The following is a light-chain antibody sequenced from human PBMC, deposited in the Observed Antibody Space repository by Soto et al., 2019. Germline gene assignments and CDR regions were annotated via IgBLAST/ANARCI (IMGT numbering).Light chain of an antibody. V-gene: IGKV1-5*01. CDR1: EFISDW. J-gene: IGKJ1*01. CDR2: DAS. CDR3: QHYNSYSRA. Sequence: DVQMTHSPSPLSASVGDRVTMTCRASEFISDWLAWYQQKPGQAPKLLIYDASTLESGVPGRFSGSGVGTHFTLTISGLQPEDFATYHCQHYNSYSRAFGQGTKVDI.